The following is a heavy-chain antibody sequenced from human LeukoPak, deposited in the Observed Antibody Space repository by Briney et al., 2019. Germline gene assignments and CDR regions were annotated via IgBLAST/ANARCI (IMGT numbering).Heavy chain of an antibody. Sequence: PGGSLRLSCAASGFTFSTYGMHWVRQAPGKGLEYVSAISSNGGSTYYANSVKGRFTISRDNSKNTLYLQMGSLRAEDMAVYYCARDLDSSGSFDLWGRGTLVTVSS. V-gene: IGHV3-64*01. J-gene: IGHJ2*01. CDR1: GFTFSTYG. CDR2: ISSNGGST. CDR3: ARDLDSSGSFDL. D-gene: IGHD5-18*01.